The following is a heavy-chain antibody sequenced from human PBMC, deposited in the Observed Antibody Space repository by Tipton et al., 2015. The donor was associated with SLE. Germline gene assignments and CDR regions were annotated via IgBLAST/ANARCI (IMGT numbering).Heavy chain of an antibody. J-gene: IGHJ3*02. CDR3: ARDRNILYLSASTEVDAFDI. V-gene: IGHV4-39*07. CDR2: INHSGTT. CDR1: GGSISSSSYY. Sequence: TLSLTCTVSGGSISSSSYYWGWIRQPPEKGLEWIGEINHSGTTNYNPSLKSRVTISVDTSKNQFSLKLRSVTAADTAVYFCARDRNILYLSASTEVDAFDIWGQGTTVIVSS. D-gene: IGHD3-9*01.